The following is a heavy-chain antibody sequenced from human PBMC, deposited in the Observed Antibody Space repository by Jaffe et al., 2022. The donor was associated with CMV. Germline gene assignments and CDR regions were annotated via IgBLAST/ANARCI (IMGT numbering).Heavy chain of an antibody. V-gene: IGHV3-7*01. Sequence: EVQLVESGGGLVQPGGSLRLSCAASGFTFSNYWMSWVRQAPGKGLEWVANINQDGSEIYYLDSVKGRFTISRDNAKNSLFLQMNSLRAEDTAMYYCARIWNYGAGHYGMDVWGQGTTVTVSS. D-gene: IGHD1-7*01. CDR3: ARIWNYGAGHYGMDV. CDR2: INQDGSEI. J-gene: IGHJ6*02. CDR1: GFTFSNYW.